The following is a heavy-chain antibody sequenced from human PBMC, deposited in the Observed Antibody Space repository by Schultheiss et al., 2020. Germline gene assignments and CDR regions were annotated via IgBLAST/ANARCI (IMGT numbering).Heavy chain of an antibody. V-gene: IGHV4-61*02. CDR3: ARVENSIVVVSPGIRRRHYFDY. D-gene: IGHD3-22*01. J-gene: IGHJ4*02. CDR2: IYSSGST. Sequence: SETLSLTCTVSGGSISSGSYYWSWIRQPAGKGLEWIGRIYSSGSTNYNPSLKSRVTISVDTSKNQFSLKLSSLTAADTAVYYCARVENSIVVVSPGIRRRHYFDYWGQGTLVTVSS. CDR1: GGSISSGSYY.